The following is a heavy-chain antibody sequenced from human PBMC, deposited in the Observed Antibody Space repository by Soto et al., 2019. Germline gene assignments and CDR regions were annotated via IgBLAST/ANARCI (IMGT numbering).Heavy chain of an antibody. V-gene: IGHV3-23*01. CDR2: ISGTASRT. Sequence: GGSLRLSCAVSGFTPTTTPLSWVRQPPGKGLEWVTTISGTASRTYYVDSVKGRFFISRDNSKNTVTLQMNNLTVDDTAVYYCATSFRYFDNWGQGTRVTVSS. CDR3: ATSFRYFDN. CDR1: GFTPTTTP. D-gene: IGHD3-9*01. J-gene: IGHJ4*02.